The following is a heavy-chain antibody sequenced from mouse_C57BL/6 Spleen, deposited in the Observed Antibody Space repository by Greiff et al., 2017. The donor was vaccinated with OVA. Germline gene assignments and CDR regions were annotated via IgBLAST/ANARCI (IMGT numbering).Heavy chain of an antibody. J-gene: IGHJ4*01. D-gene: IGHD1-1*01. V-gene: IGHV1-52*01. CDR2: IDPSDSET. CDR1: GYTFTSCW. CDR3: AMGWDYYSSSKGDYYAMDY. Sequence: QVQLQQPGAELVRPGSSVKLSCKASGYTFTSCWMHWVKQRPIQGLEWIGNIDPSDSETHYNQKFKDKATLTVDKSSSTAYMQLSSLTSEDSAVYYCAMGWDYYSSSKGDYYAMDYWGQGTSVTVSS.